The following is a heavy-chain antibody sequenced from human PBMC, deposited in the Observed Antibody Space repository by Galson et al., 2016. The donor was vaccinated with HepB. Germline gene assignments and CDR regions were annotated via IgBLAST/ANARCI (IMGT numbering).Heavy chain of an antibody. D-gene: IGHD3-10*02. J-gene: IGHJ4*02. CDR3: AHRMLGFVGFDY. CDR2: IYWDDDR. V-gene: IGHV2-5*02. CDR1: GFSLSTDEVG. Sequence: PALVKPTQTLTLTCTFSGFSLSTDEVGVAWIRQPPGKALEWLTLIYWDDDRRFSPSLRSRLTITKDTSKNQVTLTMTNMDPVDTATYFCAHRMLGFVGFDYWGPGTLVTVSS.